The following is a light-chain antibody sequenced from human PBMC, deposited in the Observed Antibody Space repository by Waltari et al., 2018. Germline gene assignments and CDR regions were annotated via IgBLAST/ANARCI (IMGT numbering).Light chain of an antibody. Sequence: QSALTQPASVSGSPGQSITISCTGTSPDVGNYNIVSWFQHHPGKAPKLLIYEGDKRPSGVSSRFFGSKSDKAASLTISGLEADDEAVYYCFSYAVSSTFMIFGGGTQLTVL. V-gene: IGLV2-23*01. CDR2: EGD. CDR1: SPDVGNYNI. CDR3: FSYAVSSTFMI. J-gene: IGLJ2*01.